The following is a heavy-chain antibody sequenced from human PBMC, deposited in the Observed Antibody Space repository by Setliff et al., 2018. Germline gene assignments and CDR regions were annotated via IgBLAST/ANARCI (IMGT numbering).Heavy chain of an antibody. CDR1: GDSISTYY. J-gene: IGHJ4*02. Sequence: SETLSLTCTVSGDSISTYYWSWIRRPAGKGLEWIGRVFVDGSTNYNPSLKSRVTISVDTSKNQFSLKLSSVTAADTAVYYCARGHPPSDSSGYYYAYWGQGTLVTVSS. CDR2: VFVDGST. V-gene: IGHV4-4*07. CDR3: ARGHPPSDSSGYYYAY. D-gene: IGHD3-22*01.